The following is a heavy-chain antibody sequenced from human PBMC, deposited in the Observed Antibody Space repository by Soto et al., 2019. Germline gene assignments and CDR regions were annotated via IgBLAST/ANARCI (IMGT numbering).Heavy chain of an antibody. CDR3: AKSTGSLTDSLSCYYKKIGAFYI. CDR1: GFTFSSYA. Sequence: PGGSLRLSCAASGFTFSSYAMSWVRQAPGKGLEWVSAISGSGGSTYYADSVKGRFTISRDNSKNTLYLQMNSLRAEDTAVYYCAKSTGSLTDSLSCYYKKIGAFYIWGQGTMLTVSS. V-gene: IGHV3-23*01. D-gene: IGHD3-9*01. J-gene: IGHJ3*02. CDR2: ISGSGGST.